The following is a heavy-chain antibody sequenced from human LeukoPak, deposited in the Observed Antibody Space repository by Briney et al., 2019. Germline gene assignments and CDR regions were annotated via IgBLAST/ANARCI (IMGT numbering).Heavy chain of an antibody. CDR2: VSSDGGAR. CDR1: GFTFSDYY. CDR3: ARTRRDYGDYRGNREMVWFDP. D-gene: IGHD4-17*01. Sequence: PGGSLRLYCAASGFTFSDYYMSWVRQAPGKGLKWVSYVSSDGGARYYADSVKARFTISRDNAENSLSLQMDSLRAEDTAVYYCARTRRDYGDYRGNREMVWFDPWGQGTLVTVSS. J-gene: IGHJ5*02. V-gene: IGHV3-11*01.